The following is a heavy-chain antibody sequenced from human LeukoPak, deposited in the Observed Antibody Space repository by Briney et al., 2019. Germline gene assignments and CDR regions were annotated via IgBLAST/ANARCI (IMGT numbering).Heavy chain of an antibody. CDR2: ISSSSSSYI. CDR3: ARVALSSYPGWHFDY. V-gene: IGHV3-21*01. CDR1: GFTFSSYS. J-gene: IGHJ4*02. D-gene: IGHD6-19*01. Sequence: GGSLRLSCAASGFTFSSYSMNWVRQAPGKGLEWVSSISSSSSSYIYYADSVKGRFTISRDNAKNSLYLQMNSLRAEDTAVYYCARVALSSYPGWHFDYWGQGTLVTVSS.